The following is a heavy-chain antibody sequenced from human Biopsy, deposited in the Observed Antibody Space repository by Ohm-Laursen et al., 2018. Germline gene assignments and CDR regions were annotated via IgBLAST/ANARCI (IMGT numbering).Heavy chain of an antibody. V-gene: IGHV4-59*08. D-gene: IGHD2-2*01. CDR3: ARHRGGMPSSGNWFDH. Sequence: GTLSLTCTVSGGSISGYYWTWTRQSPGKGLEWIGYIYYHNGRSSYNPSLRSRVTMSVDTSQNQFSLKLTSVAAADTAVYYCARHRGGMPSSGNWFDHWGQGTLVTVSS. CDR1: GGSISGYY. CDR2: IYYHNGRS. J-gene: IGHJ5*02.